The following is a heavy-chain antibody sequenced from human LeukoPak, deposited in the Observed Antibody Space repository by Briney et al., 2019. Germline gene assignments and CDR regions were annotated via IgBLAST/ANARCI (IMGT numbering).Heavy chain of an antibody. J-gene: IGHJ4*02. CDR3: ARDQYRHSSGPTSFVY. V-gene: IGHV3-48*03. CDR2: ISSSGSTI. D-gene: IGHD3-22*01. CDR1: GFTFSSYE. Sequence: GGSLRLSCAASGFTFSSYEMNWVRQAPGKGLEWVSYISSSGSTIYYADSVKGRFTISRDNAKNSLYLQMNSLRAEDTAVYYCARDQYRHSSGPTSFVYCSQITLVTVSS.